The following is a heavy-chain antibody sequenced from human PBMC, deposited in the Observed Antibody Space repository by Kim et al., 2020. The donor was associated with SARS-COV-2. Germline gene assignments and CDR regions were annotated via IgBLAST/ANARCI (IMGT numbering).Heavy chain of an antibody. D-gene: IGHD1-26*01. J-gene: IGHJ4*01. CDR1: GDTLIELS. CDR2: FNPADGET. V-gene: IGHV1-24*01. CDR3: ATEALNAVSFPPRFYFDY. Sequence: ASVKVSCKVSGDTLIELSMHCGRQAPGKGLEWMGSFNPADGETGHAQRFQGRVTMTGDTSTDTTYMELSSLTSEDTAMYYCATEALNAVSFPPRFYFDY.